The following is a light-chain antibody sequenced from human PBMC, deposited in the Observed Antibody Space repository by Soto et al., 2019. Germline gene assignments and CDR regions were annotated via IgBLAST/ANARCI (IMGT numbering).Light chain of an antibody. CDR2: FVS. CDR1: QSLLHSTVYNS. J-gene: IGKJ1*01. CDR3: MQALQTRWT. V-gene: IGKV2-28*01. Sequence: DIVMTQSPLSLPVTPGEPASISCRSSQSLLHSTVYNSLDSYLQKPVQSPQLLSHFVSKRASGVTDRLSGSGSGEDVTLKISRVEAEGVGVYYCMQALQTRWTFGQGTKVEIK.